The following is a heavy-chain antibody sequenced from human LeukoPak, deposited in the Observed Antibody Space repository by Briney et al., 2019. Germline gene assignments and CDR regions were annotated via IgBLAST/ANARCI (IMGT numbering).Heavy chain of an antibody. V-gene: IGHV4-39*07. D-gene: IGHD6-6*01. CDR2: IYYSGST. CDR3: ARNIAAQFDY. Sequence: SETLSLTCTVSGGSISSTSYFWGWIRQPPGKGLEWIGSIYYSGSTNYNPSLKSRVTISVDTSKNQFSLKLSSVTAVDTAVYYCARNIAAQFDYWGQGTLVTVSS. CDR1: GGSISSTSYF. J-gene: IGHJ4*02.